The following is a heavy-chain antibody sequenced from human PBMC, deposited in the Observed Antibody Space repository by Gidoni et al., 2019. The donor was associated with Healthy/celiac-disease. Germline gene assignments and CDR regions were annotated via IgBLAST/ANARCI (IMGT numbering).Heavy chain of an antibody. CDR3: ARDKAGEGY. CDR2: NSSSSSTI. V-gene: IGHV3-48*02. CDR1: GFTFSSYS. Sequence: EVQLVESGGGLVQPGGSLRLSCAAAGFTFSSYSMNWVRQAPGKGLEWVSYNSSSSSTIYYADSVKGRFTISRDNAKNSRYLKMNSLRDEDTAVYHCARDKAGEGYWGQGTLVTVSS. J-gene: IGHJ4*02.